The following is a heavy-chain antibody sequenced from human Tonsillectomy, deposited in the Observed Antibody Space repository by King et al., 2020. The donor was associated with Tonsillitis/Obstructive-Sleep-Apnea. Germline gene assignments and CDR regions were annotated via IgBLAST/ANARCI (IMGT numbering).Heavy chain of an antibody. CDR1: GYTFTGYY. Sequence: VQLVESGAEVKKPGASVKVSCKASGYTFTGYYMHWVRQAPGQGLEWMGWINPNSGGANYAQKFQGWVTMTRDTSISTAYMELSRLGSDATAVYYCARAPLRTDYYYYYMDVWGKGTTVTVSS. V-gene: IGHV1-2*04. D-gene: IGHD4-17*01. CDR2: INPNSGGA. J-gene: IGHJ6*03. CDR3: ARAPLRTDYYYYYMDV.